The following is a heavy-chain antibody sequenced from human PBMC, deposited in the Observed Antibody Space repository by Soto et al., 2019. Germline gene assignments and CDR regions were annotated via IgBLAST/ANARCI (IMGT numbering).Heavy chain of an antibody. V-gene: IGHV3-48*03. CDR2: ISSSGSTI. CDR3: ARGPPVRGVIITDFDY. D-gene: IGHD3-10*02. Sequence: GGSLRLSCAASGFTFSSYEMNWVRQAPGTGLEWVSYISSSGSTIYYADSEKGRFTISRDNAKNSLYLQMNSLRAEDTAVYYCARGPPVRGVIITDFDYWGQGTLVTVSS. CDR1: GFTFSSYE. J-gene: IGHJ4*02.